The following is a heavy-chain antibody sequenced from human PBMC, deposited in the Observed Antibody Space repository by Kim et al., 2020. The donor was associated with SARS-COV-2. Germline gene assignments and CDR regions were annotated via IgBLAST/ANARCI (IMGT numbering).Heavy chain of an antibody. D-gene: IGHD3-22*01. CDR3: ARVVGDSSGFDDAFDI. V-gene: IGHV4-30-2*05. J-gene: IGHJ3*02. Sequence: SLKSRVTISVDTSKNQFSLKLSSVTAADTAVYYCARVVGDSSGFDDAFDIWGQGTMVTVSS.